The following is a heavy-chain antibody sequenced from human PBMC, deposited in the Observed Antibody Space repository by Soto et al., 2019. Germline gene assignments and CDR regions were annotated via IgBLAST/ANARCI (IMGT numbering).Heavy chain of an antibody. CDR2: ISAYNGNT. J-gene: IGHJ5*02. D-gene: IGHD2-15*01. Sequence: TEKGLEWMGWISAYNGNTNYAQKLQGRVTMTTDTYTSTAYMELRSLRSDDTAVYYCARLWEYCSGGSCYWLAPWGQGTLVTVSS. CDR3: ARLWEYCSGGSCYWLAP. V-gene: IGHV1-18*01.